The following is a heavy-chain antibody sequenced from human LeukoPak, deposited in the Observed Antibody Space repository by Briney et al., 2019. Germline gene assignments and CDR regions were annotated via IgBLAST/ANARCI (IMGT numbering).Heavy chain of an antibody. Sequence: ASVKISCKSSGGPFDNYAINWVRQAPGQGLEGMGRIIPSLNRANYTQIRVTITADKSTATAYMELSGLRYEDTAVYYCARRTARVDDAFDVWGQGTMVTVSS. V-gene: IGHV1-69*04. CDR2: IIPSLNRA. D-gene: IGHD2-21*02. J-gene: IGHJ3*01. CDR1: GGPFDNYA. CDR3: ARRTARVDDAFDV.